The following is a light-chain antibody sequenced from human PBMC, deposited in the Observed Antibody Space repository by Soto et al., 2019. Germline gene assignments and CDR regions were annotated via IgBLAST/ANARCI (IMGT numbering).Light chain of an antibody. Sequence: QSVLTQPVSVSGSPGQPITISGTGTSSDVGGYNYVSWYQHHPGKAPKLLIYDVSNRPSGVSNRFSGSKSDNTASLTISGLQPEDEADYYCRSYTTSNTRQIVFGTGTKVTVL. CDR2: DVS. J-gene: IGLJ1*01. CDR1: SSDVGGYNY. CDR3: RSYTTSNTRQIV. V-gene: IGLV2-14*03.